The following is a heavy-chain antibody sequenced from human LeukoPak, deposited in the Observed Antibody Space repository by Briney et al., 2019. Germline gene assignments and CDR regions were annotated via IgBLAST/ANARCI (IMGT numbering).Heavy chain of an antibody. CDR1: GGSISSSNW. V-gene: IGHV4-4*02. CDR3: ARGWAYYDSSGYYYAPLHGAFDI. CDR2: IYHSGST. D-gene: IGHD3-22*01. Sequence: PSGTLSLTCAVSGGSISSSNWWSWVRQPPGKGLEWIGEIYHSGSTNYNPSLKSRVTISVDKSKNQFSLKLSSVTAADTAVYYCARGWAYYDSSGYYYAPLHGAFDIWGQGTMVTVSS. J-gene: IGHJ3*02.